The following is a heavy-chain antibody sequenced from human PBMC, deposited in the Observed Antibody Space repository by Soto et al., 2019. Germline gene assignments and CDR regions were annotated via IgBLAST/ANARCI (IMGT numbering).Heavy chain of an antibody. CDR1: TDTFTRHH. CDR3: ARGALSSAATIVVIYAYAMDG. D-gene: IGHD3-22*01. J-gene: IGHJ6*02. V-gene: IGHV1-46*01. CDR2: INPSGGST. Sequence: ASVKVSCRASTDTFTRHHMHWVRQVPGQWLEWMGIINPSGGSTSYAQRFQGRVTMTSDTSTSTVYMELSSLRSDDTAVYYCARGALSSAATIVVIYAYAMDGWGQGTSV.